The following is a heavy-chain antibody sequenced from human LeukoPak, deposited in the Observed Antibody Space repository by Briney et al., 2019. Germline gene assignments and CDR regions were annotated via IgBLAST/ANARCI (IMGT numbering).Heavy chain of an antibody. CDR1: GFTFSSYA. V-gene: IGHV3-30*04. D-gene: IGHD6-6*01. Sequence: GRSLRLSCAASGFTFSSYAMHWVRQAPGKGLEWVAVISYDGRNKYYADSVKGRFTISRDNSKNTRYLQMNSLRAEETAVYYCAKDDSSSLCFDYWGQGTLVTVPS. CDR3: AKDDSSSLCFDY. CDR2: ISYDGRNK. J-gene: IGHJ4*02.